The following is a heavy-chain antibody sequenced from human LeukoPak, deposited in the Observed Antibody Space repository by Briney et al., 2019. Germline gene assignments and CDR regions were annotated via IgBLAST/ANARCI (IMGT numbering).Heavy chain of an antibody. CDR2: IYHSGTT. CDR1: GVSISSYY. Sequence: SETLSLTCTVSGVSISSYYWSWIRQPPGKGLEWIGYIYHSGTTNYNPSLKSRVTISVDTSKSQFSLKLSSVTAADTAIYYCARNIVGPRQVDYWGQGTLVTVSS. CDR3: ARNIVGPRQVDY. D-gene: IGHD1-26*01. J-gene: IGHJ4*02. V-gene: IGHV4-59*01.